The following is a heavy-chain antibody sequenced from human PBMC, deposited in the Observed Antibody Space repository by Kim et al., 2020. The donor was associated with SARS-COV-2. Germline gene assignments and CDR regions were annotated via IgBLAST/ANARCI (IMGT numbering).Heavy chain of an antibody. Sequence: GGSLRLSCAASGFTFSSRAMSWVRQAPGKGPEWVASVNNGGNAYYADSVKGLFTVSRDITRDTLYRQLNSLRAEDTPLYLCAKDHPSSSCPAFDACGQGTMVTVTS. J-gene: IGHJ4*01. CDR2: VNNGGNA. CDR3: AKDHPSSSCPAFDA. CDR1: GFTFSSRA. V-gene: IGHV3-23*01. D-gene: IGHD6-13*01.